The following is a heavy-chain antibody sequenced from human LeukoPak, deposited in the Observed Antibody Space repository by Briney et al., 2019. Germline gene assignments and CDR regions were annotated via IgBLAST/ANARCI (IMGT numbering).Heavy chain of an antibody. CDR2: ISIYNGNT. Sequence: ASVKVSCKASGYTFTSYGISWVRQAPGQGLEWMGSISIYNGNTKYAQNFQGRVTMTTDTSTSTAYMVLRSLRSDDTAVYYCARDQYDSVWGSYRPYFDYWGQGTLVTVSS. J-gene: IGHJ4*02. CDR1: GYTFTSYG. D-gene: IGHD3-16*02. V-gene: IGHV1-18*01. CDR3: ARDQYDSVWGSYRPYFDY.